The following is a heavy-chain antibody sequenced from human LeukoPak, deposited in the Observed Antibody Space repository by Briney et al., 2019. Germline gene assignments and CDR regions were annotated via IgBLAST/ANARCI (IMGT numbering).Heavy chain of an antibody. CDR1: GFSFNTYL. J-gene: IGHJ4*02. D-gene: IGHD6-19*01. CDR2: IKQDGSEE. CDR3: ARDRYSSDWQFFDY. V-gene: IGHV3-7*01. Sequence: PGGSLRLSCAASGFSFNTYLMSWVRQAPGEGLEWVANIKQDGSEEDYVDSVKGRFTISRDNAKNSLYPQMNCLRAEDTAVYYCARDRYSSDWQFFDYWGQGTLVTVSS.